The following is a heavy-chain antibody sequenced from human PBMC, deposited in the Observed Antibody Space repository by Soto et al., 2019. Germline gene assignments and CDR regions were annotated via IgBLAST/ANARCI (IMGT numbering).Heavy chain of an antibody. Sequence: PXVSLSLSFAASNFTFSIYTMNWVRQAPGKGLEWVSSIVSVGDQIYYADSVKGRFTISRDSANHSLYLQMNSLRAEDTAVYYCHLWAWTVKTNYHYGADAWGQRTTVTVSS. CDR2: IVSVGDQI. V-gene: IGHV3-21*01. CDR1: NFTFSIYT. CDR3: HLWAWTVKTNYHYGADA. J-gene: IGHJ6*02. D-gene: IGHD3-10*01.